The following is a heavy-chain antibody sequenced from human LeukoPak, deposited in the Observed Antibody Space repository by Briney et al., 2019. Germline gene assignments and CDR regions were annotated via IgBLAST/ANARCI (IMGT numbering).Heavy chain of an antibody. CDR3: ARGPYSSGSWYYYGMDV. Sequence: QPGRSLRLSCAASGFTFSSYGMHWVRQAPGKGLEWVAVIWYDGSNKYYADSVKGRFTISRDNSKNTLYLQMNSLRAEDTAVYYCARGPYSSGSWYYYGMDVWGKGTTVTVSS. CDR2: IWYDGSNK. D-gene: IGHD6-25*01. V-gene: IGHV3-33*01. J-gene: IGHJ6*04. CDR1: GFTFSSYG.